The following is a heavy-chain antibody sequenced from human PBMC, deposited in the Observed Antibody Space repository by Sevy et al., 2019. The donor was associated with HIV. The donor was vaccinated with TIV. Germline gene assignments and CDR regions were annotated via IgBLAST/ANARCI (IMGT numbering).Heavy chain of an antibody. J-gene: IGHJ4*02. CDR2: FDPEDGET. D-gene: IGHD3-22*01. V-gene: IGHV1-24*01. CDR3: ATTREYYSDNSGYFDY. Sequence: ASVKVSCTVSGKTLSELSMHWVRQAPGKGLEWMGSFDPEDGETIYAQNFQGRVTMTEDTFTDKAYMELSSLRSEDTAVYYCATTREYYSDNSGYFDYWGQGTLVTVSS. CDR1: GKTLSELS.